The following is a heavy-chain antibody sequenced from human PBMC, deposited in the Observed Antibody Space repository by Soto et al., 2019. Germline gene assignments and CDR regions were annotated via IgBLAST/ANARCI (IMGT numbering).Heavy chain of an antibody. CDR3: AKARSXXAXXXPXXDX. D-gene: IGHD6-6*01. CDR1: GFSFSTYA. V-gene: IGHV3-23*01. J-gene: IGHJ4*02. CDR2: ISGSGGGT. Sequence: GGSLRLSCATSGFSFSTYAMTWVRQAPGKGLEWVSGISGSGGGTYYTDSVKGRFTIPRDNSQSTLYLQMNSLRVEDAAVYFCAKARSXXAXXXPXXDXXGXGTLVTXXS.